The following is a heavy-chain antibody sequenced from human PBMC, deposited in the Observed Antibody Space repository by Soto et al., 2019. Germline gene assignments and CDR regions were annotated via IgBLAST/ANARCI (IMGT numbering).Heavy chain of an antibody. D-gene: IGHD6-19*01. CDR2: ISSGSSTI. CDR1: GFTFSSYT. V-gene: IGHV3-48*01. CDR3: ARGHSSVRGAFEI. J-gene: IGHJ3*02. Sequence: EVQLVESGGGLVQPGGSLRLSCAASGFTFSSYTMNWVRQAPGKGLEWVSYISSGSSTIYYADSLKGRFTISRDNAGNSLYLQMNSLRAEDTAVYYGARGHSSVRGAFEISGQGTMVTVSS.